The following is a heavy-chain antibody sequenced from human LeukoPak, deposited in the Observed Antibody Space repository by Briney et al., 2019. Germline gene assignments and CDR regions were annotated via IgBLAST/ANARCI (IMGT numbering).Heavy chain of an antibody. Sequence: GALRLSCAASGFTFSSYAMTWVRQAPGKGLEWVSGISGSGSSTYYADSVKGRFTISRDNSKNTLYLQMSSLRAEDTAVYYCAKRGESDGLYYFDSWGQGTLVTVSS. CDR3: AKRGESDGLYYFDS. CDR2: ISGSGSST. V-gene: IGHV3-23*01. J-gene: IGHJ4*02. D-gene: IGHD3-10*01. CDR1: GFTFSSYA.